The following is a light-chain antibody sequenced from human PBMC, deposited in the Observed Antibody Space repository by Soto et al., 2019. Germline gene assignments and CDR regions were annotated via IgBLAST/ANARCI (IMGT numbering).Light chain of an antibody. CDR1: QSVSSSY. V-gene: IGKV3-20*01. J-gene: IGKJ2*01. CDR3: QQYGSSPPYT. Sequence: EIVLTQSPGTLSLSPGERATLSCRASQSVSSSYLAWYQQKPGQAPRLLIYGASSRATGIPDKFSGSGSGTDFTHTISRLEPEDFAVYYWQQYGSSPPYTFGQGTKLEIK. CDR2: GAS.